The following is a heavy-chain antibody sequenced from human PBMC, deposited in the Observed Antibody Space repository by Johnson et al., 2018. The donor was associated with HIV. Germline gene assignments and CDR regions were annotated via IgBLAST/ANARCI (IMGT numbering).Heavy chain of an antibody. CDR1: GFTFSSYA. D-gene: IGHD3-16*02. Sequence: QVQLVESGGGVVQPGRSLRLSCAASGFTFSSYAMHWVRQDPGKGLEWVAVISYDGSNKYYADSVKGRFTISRDNSKNTLFLQMSSLKTDDTAVYYCTTAIVIDAFDIWGQGTMVTVSS. V-gene: IGHV3-30*04. J-gene: IGHJ3*02. CDR3: TTAIVIDAFDI. CDR2: ISYDGSNK.